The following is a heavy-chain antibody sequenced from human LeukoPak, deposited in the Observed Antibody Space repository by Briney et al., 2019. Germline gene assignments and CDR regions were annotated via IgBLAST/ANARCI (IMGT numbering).Heavy chain of an antibody. D-gene: IGHD4-23*01. CDR3: ANIFGGNSHRSDY. J-gene: IGHJ4*02. Sequence: GGSLRLSCAASGFTFSSAWMSWVRQAPGQGLEWLGRIKTKTDGGTTDYAAPVKGRFTISRGDSKDTLYLQMNSLKSDDTAVYYCANIFGGNSHRSDYWGQGTLVTVSS. CDR1: GFTFSSAW. V-gene: IGHV3-15*01. CDR2: IKTKTDGGTT.